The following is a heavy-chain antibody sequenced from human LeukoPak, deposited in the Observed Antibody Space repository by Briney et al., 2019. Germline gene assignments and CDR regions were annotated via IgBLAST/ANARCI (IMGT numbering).Heavy chain of an antibody. V-gene: IGHV3-7*01. Sequence: DSMKGRFTISRDNAKNSLYLQMNSLRAEDTAVYHCAREKYSSSWYGGNDYWGQGTLVTVSS. J-gene: IGHJ4*02. CDR3: AREKYSSSWYGGNDY. D-gene: IGHD6-13*01.